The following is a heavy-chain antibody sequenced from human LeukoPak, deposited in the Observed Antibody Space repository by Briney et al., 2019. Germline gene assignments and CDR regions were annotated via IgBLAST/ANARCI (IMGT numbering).Heavy chain of an antibody. V-gene: IGHV3-21*06. CDR3: TRITFSGWYP. CDR1: GFTLTTYT. CDR2: ISSSGRYI. J-gene: IGHJ4*02. D-gene: IGHD6-13*01. Sequence: PGGSLRLSCAASGFTLTTYTMNWVRQAPGKGLEWVSSISSSGRYIYYADSVKGRFTISRDNAKNSLYLQMNSLRAEDTAVYFCTRITFSGWYPWGQGTLVTVSS.